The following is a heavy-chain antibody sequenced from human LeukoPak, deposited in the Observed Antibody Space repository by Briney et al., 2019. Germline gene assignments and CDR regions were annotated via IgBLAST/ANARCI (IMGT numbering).Heavy chain of an antibody. D-gene: IGHD3-10*01. CDR2: ITGSGGST. CDR3: AKGTTKGDSGSSSFDY. CDR1: GFTFSSYA. Sequence: GGSLRLSCAASGFTFSSYAMSWVRQAPGKGLEWVSAITGSGGSTYYADSVKGRFTIPRDNSKNTLYLRMNSLRADDTAVYYCAKGTTKGDSGSSSFDYWGQGTLVTVSS. V-gene: IGHV3-23*01. J-gene: IGHJ4*02.